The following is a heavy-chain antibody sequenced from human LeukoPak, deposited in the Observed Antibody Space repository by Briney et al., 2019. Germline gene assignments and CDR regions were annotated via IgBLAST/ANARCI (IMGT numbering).Heavy chain of an antibody. Sequence: GESLQISCQGSGSRFTSYWIGWVRQLPGKGLEWMGIIYPGDSDTRYSPSFQGQVTISADKSISTAYLQWSSLKASDTAMYYCAEGSSGYYFPDYWGQGTLVTVSS. D-gene: IGHD3-22*01. CDR3: AEGSSGYYFPDY. J-gene: IGHJ4*02. CDR1: GSRFTSYW. V-gene: IGHV5-51*01. CDR2: IYPGDSDT.